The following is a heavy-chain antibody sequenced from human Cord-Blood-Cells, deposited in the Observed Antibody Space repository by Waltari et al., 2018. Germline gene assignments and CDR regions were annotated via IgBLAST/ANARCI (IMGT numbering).Heavy chain of an antibody. Sequence: QVQLVQSGAEVKKPGASVTVSCKVSGYTLTELSMHWVRQAPGKGREWMGSCNPKNGKTIYAQKFHGRVPMTEDTSTDTAYMELSSLRSEDTAVYYCATRSVSSSKRGDYWGQGTLVTVSS. J-gene: IGHJ4*02. CDR2: CNPKNGKT. CDR1: GYTLTELS. CDR3: ATRSVSSSKRGDY. V-gene: IGHV1-24*01. D-gene: IGHD6-6*01.